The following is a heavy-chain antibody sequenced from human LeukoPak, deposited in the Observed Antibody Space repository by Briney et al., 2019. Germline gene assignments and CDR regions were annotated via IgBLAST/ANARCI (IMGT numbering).Heavy chain of an antibody. Sequence: SETLSLTCTVSGGSISSSSYYWGWIRQPPGKGLEWIGSIYYGGSTYYNPSLKSRVTISVDTSKNQFSLKLSSVTAADTAVYYCARQIVEMATTSFDYWGQGTLVTVSS. V-gene: IGHV4-39*01. D-gene: IGHD5-24*01. J-gene: IGHJ4*02. CDR2: IYYGGST. CDR1: GGSISSSSYY. CDR3: ARQIVEMATTSFDY.